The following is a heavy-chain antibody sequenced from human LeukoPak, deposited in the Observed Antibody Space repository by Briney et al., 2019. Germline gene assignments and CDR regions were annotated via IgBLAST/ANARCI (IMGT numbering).Heavy chain of an antibody. J-gene: IGHJ4*02. CDR2: ISTTGSSI. Sequence: LSGGSLRLSCAASGFTFSSYEVNWVRQAPGKGLEWVSYISTTGSSIYYADSVKGRFTISRDNSKNTLYLQMNSLRAEDTAVYYCAKPSSSGFDYWGQGTLVTVSS. D-gene: IGHD6-19*01. V-gene: IGHV3-48*03. CDR1: GFTFSSYE. CDR3: AKPSSSGFDY.